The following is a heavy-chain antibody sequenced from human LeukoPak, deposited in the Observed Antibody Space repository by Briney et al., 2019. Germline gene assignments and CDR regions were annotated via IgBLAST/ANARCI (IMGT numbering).Heavy chain of an antibody. CDR1: GGSFSAYY. J-gene: IGHJ4*02. V-gene: IGHV4-34*01. D-gene: IGHD4-17*01. CDR3: ARGQGTVTTR. CDR2: INHSGSA. Sequence: PSETLSPTCAVSGGSFSAYYWTWIRQPPGKGLEWIGEINHSGSANYNPSLKSRVTISLDTSKNQFSLKLSSVTAADTAVYYCARGQGTVTTRWGQGTLVTVSS.